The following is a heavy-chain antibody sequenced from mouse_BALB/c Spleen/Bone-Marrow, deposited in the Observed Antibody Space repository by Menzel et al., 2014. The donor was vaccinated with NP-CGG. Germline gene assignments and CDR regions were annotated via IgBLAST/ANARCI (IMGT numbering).Heavy chain of an antibody. Sequence: VKLVESGAELMKPGASVKISCKATGYTFSSYWIEWVKQRPGHGLEWIGEILPGSGDTNYNEKFRDKATFTADTSSNTAYMHLTSLTSEDSAVYYCARNYDSEYYYIMDYWGHGTSVTVSS. CDR1: GYTFSSYW. CDR2: ILPGSGDT. D-gene: IGHD1-1*01. CDR3: ARNYDSEYYYIMDY. V-gene: IGHV1-9*01. J-gene: IGHJ4*01.